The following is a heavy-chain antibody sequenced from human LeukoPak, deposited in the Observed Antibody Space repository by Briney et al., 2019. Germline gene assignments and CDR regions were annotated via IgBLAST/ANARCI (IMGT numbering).Heavy chain of an antibody. CDR2: INPNSGGT. V-gene: IGHV1-2*02. CDR1: GYTFTGYY. D-gene: IGHD3-10*01. Sequence: ASVKVSCKASGYTFTGYYMHWVRQAPGQGLEWMGWINPNSGGTNYAQKFQGRVTMTRDTSTSTAYMELSRLRSDDTAVYYCARGGVRGVMRSWFDPWGQGTLVTVSS. J-gene: IGHJ5*02. CDR3: ARGGVRGVMRSWFDP.